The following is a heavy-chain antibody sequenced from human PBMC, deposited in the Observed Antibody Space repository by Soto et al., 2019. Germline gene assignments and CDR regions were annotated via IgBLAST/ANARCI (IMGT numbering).Heavy chain of an antibody. Sequence: ITLEESGPTLVKPTETLTLTCTFSGFSLTTGVGVGWVRQPPRKALEWLALVYWDDDKHYTPSLMSRLTITKDISKGQVVLTMTNMDPVDTATYYCATLTADFWGPGTLVTVSS. CDR2: VYWDDDK. J-gene: IGHJ4*02. V-gene: IGHV2-5*02. CDR1: GFSLTTGVG. CDR3: ATLTADF.